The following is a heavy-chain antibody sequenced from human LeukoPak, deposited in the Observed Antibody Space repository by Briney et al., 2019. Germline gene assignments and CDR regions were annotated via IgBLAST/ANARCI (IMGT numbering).Heavy chain of an antibody. CDR3: ARRLPYCSSTNCYLWVNWFDP. CDR2: INHSGST. Sequence: PSETLSLTCAVYGGSFSGYYWSWIRQPPGKGLEWIGEINHSGSTNYNPSLKSRVTISVDTSKNQFSLKLSSVTAADTAVYYCARRLPYCSSTNCYLWVNWFDPWGQGTLVTVSS. CDR1: GGSFSGYY. V-gene: IGHV4-34*01. J-gene: IGHJ5*02. D-gene: IGHD2-2*01.